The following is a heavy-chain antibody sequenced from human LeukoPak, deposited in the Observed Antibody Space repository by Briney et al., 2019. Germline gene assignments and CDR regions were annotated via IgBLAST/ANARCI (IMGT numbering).Heavy chain of an antibody. CDR1: GFTFSSYA. V-gene: IGHV3-23*01. D-gene: IGHD2-15*01. CDR2: ISGSGGST. Sequence: GGSLRLSCAASGFTFSSYAMSWVRQAPGKGLEWVSAISGSGGSTYYADSVKGRFTISRDNSKNTLYLQMNSLRAEDTAVYFCAKDTDIVVVVAATHWGQGTLVTVSS. J-gene: IGHJ4*02. CDR3: AKDTDIVVVVAATH.